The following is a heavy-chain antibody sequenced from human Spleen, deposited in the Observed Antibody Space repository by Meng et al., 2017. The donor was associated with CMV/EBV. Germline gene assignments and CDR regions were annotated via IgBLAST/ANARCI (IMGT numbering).Heavy chain of an antibody. CDR2: INAGNGNT. CDR3: ARDQGAWFGEAPRFDY. J-gene: IGHJ4*02. D-gene: IGHD3-10*01. CDR1: GYTFTTFV. Sequence: QVQLVQSGAEVKKPGASVKVSCKASGYTFTTFVMHWVRQTPGQQLERMGWINAGNGNTKYSQTFQGRVTITRDTSASTAYMELSSLRSEDTAVYYCARDQGAWFGEAPRFDYWGQGTLVTVSS. V-gene: IGHV1-3*01.